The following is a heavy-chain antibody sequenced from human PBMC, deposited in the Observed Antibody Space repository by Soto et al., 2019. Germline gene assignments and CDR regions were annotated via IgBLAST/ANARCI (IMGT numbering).Heavy chain of an antibody. CDR3: ARPTSMTTGGGADY. Sequence: QVQLQESGPGLVKPSQTLSLTCTVSGGYISSGDYYWSWIRQPPGKGLEWIGYIDYSGSTYYNPSSKSRVTIPVDKPKNQFSLKLISVVAADTAVYYWARPTSMTTGGGADYWGQGTLVTVSS. CDR1: GGYISSGDYY. D-gene: IGHD4-17*01. CDR2: IDYSGST. V-gene: IGHV4-30-4*01. J-gene: IGHJ4*02.